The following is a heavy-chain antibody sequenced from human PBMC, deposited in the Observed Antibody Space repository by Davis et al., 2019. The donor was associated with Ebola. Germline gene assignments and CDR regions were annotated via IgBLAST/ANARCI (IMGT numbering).Heavy chain of an antibody. CDR3: ARMAWFYARGRRNWYFDL. V-gene: IGHV4-38-2*02. D-gene: IGHD3/OR15-3a*01. Sequence: PSETLSLTCTVSNYSISSGHYWGWIRQPPGKGLEWIGSIYHSGSPYYNPSLKSRVTISVDTSKNQFSLNLSSVTAADTAVYYCARMAWFYARGRRNWYFDLWGRGTMVTVSS. CDR2: IYHSGSP. CDR1: NYSISSGHY. J-gene: IGHJ2*01.